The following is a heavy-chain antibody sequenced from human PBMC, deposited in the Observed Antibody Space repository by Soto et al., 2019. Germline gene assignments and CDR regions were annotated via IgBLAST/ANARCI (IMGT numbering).Heavy chain of an antibody. CDR1: GFTFSSYA. J-gene: IGHJ4*02. D-gene: IGHD5-12*01. V-gene: IGHV3-23*01. Sequence: VGSLRLSCAASGFTFSSYAMSWVRQAPGKGLEWVSAISGSGGSTYYADSVKGRFTISRDNSKNTLYLQMNSLRAEDTAVYYCAKAALLGATNTLFFDYWGQGTLVTVSS. CDR3: AKAALLGATNTLFFDY. CDR2: ISGSGGST.